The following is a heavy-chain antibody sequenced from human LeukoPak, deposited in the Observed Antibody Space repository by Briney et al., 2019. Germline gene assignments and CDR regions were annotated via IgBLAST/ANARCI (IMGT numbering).Heavy chain of an antibody. CDR3: ARHRMYYYDSSGRGVAAAFDF. D-gene: IGHD3-22*01. CDR1: GGSISSSSYY. V-gene: IGHV4-39*01. J-gene: IGHJ3*01. CDR2: IYYSGST. Sequence: SETLSLTCTVSGGSISSSSYYWGWIRQPPGKGLEWIGSIYYSGSTYYNPSLKSRVTISVDTSKNQFSLKLSSVTAADTAVYYCARHRMYYYDSSGRGVAAAFDFWGQGTMVIVSS.